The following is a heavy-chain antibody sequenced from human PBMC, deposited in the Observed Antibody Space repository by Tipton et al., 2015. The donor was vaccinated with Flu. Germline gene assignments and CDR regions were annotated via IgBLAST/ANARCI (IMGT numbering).Heavy chain of an antibody. CDR3: AREGPITMIVVVILRYFDL. D-gene: IGHD3-22*01. J-gene: IGHJ2*01. CDR1: GGSISYYY. V-gene: IGHV4-39*07. Sequence: LRLSCTVSGGSISYYYWNWIRQSPGKGLEWIGSIYYSGSTYYNPSLKSRVTISVDTSKNQFSLKLSSVTAADTAVYYCAREGPITMIVVVILRYFDLWGRGTLVTVSS. CDR2: IYYSGST.